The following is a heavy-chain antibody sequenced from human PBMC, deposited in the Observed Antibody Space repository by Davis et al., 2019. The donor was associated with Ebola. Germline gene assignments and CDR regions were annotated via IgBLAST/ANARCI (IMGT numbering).Heavy chain of an antibody. CDR1: GYSISSGCY. J-gene: IGHJ4*02. CDR2: IYHSGST. V-gene: IGHV4-38-2*02. Sequence: GSLRLSCTVSGYSISSGCYWGWIRQPPGKGLEWIGSIYHSGSTYYNVSLKSRVTISVDTSKNQFSLRLSSVTAADTAVYYCAREGQSNRAVAVYWGQGTLVTVSS. CDR3: AREGQSNRAVAVY. D-gene: IGHD6-19*01.